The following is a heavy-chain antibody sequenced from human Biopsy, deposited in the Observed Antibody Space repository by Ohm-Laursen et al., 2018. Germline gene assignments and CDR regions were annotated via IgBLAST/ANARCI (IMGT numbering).Heavy chain of an antibody. CDR3: ARTPILIVSAGLVYRHRRHLQGMDV. D-gene: IGHD6-13*01. CDR1: GFSLSARGMC. V-gene: IGHV2-70*11. J-gene: IGHJ6*02. Sequence: TQTLTLTYSFSGFSLSARGMCVSWIRQAPVKALEWLARVDWDDYKDYSASLQTKLSISKDTSNDQVVLTVNNVDPADTATYYCARTPILIVSAGLVYRHRRHLQGMDVWGQGIAVTVS. CDR2: VDWDDYK.